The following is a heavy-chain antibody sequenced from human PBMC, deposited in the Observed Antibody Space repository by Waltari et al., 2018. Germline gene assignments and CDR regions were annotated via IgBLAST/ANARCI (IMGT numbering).Heavy chain of an antibody. CDR1: GGTFSSYA. Sequence: QVQLVQSGAEVKKPGSSVKVSCKASGGTFSSYAISWVRQAPGQGLEWMGRIIPIFGTANYAQKFQGRVTITADKSTSTAYMELSSLRSEDTAVYYCARSISPYYYYYYGMDVWGQGTTVTVSS. CDR2: IIPIFGTA. V-gene: IGHV1-69*08. D-gene: IGHD6-6*01. J-gene: IGHJ6*02. CDR3: ARSISPYYYYYYGMDV.